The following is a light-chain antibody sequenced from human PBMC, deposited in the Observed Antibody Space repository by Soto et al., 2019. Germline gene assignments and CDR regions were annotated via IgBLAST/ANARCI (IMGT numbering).Light chain of an antibody. CDR2: EVS. Sequence: QTPLSQPASVSVSPGQSITISCTGTSSEVGGYNYVSWYQQHPGKAPKLMIYEVSNRPSGVSNRFSGSKSGNTASLTISGLQAEDEADYYCSSYTSSSTLNVFGTGTKVTVL. V-gene: IGLV2-14*01. CDR3: SSYTSSSTLNV. J-gene: IGLJ1*01. CDR1: SSEVGGYNY.